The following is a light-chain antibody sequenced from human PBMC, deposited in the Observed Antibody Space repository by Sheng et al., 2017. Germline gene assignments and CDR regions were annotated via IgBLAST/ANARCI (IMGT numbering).Light chain of an antibody. J-gene: IGKJ2*01. CDR3: QQTYSLPYT. Sequence: MQVTQSPASLSASVGGRITITCRTSQTIGTYFSWYQQRPGEAPKLLISDASTLQSGVPSRFSGSGSGTDFTLSITNLQPADFATYYCQQTYSLPYTFGQGTKLEIE. CDR1: QTIGTY. V-gene: IGKV1-39*01. CDR2: DAS.